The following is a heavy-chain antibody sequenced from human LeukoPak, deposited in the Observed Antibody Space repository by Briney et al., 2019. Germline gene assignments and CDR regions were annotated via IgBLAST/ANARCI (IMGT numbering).Heavy chain of an antibody. CDR3: ARARRRDAFDT. V-gene: IGHV4-59*01. CDR2: IYYSGST. J-gene: IGHJ3*02. Sequence: PSETLSLTCTVSGGSISIYYWSWIRQPPGKGLEWIGYIYYSGSTNYNPSLKSRVTISVDTSKNQFSLKLSSVTAADTAVYYCARARRRDAFDTWGQGTMVTASS. CDR1: GGSISIYY.